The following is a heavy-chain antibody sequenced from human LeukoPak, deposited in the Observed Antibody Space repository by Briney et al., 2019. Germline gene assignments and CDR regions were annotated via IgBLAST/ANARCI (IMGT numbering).Heavy chain of an antibody. CDR2: IYYSGST. D-gene: IGHD4-17*01. J-gene: IGHJ4*02. CDR3: VRHDYGDPFDY. V-gene: IGHV4-59*08. Sequence: SETLSLTCTVSGGSISSYYWSWIRQPPGKGLEWIGYIYYSGSTNYNPSLKSRVTISVDTSKYQFSLKLSSVTAADTAVYYCVRHDYGDPFDYWGQGTLVTVSS. CDR1: GGSISSYY.